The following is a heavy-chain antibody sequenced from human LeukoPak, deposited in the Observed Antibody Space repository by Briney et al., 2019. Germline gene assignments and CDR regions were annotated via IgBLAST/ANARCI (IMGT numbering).Heavy chain of an antibody. D-gene: IGHD3-9*01. CDR1: GGSFSGNY. J-gene: IGHJ4*02. CDR3: AGTRTRYYDILTGYFY. Sequence: SETLSVTCAVYGGSFSGNYWSCIRQPPGKGLEWIGEINHSGSTNYNPSLKSRVTISVDTSKNQFSLKLSSVTAADTAVYYCAGTRTRYYDILTGYFYWGQGTLVTDSS. V-gene: IGHV4-34*01. CDR2: INHSGST.